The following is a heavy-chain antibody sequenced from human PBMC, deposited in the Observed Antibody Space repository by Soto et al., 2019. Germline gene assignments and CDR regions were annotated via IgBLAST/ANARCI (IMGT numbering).Heavy chain of an antibody. CDR2: IYHSGST. Sequence: PSETLSLTCTVSSGSISNSYWSWIRQPPGKGLEWIGYIYHSGSTNYNPSLKSRLTISVDTSQNQFSLELSSVTAADTAVYYCARHAPGRGYFAYWGQGTLVTVSS. J-gene: IGHJ4*02. CDR3: ARHAPGRGYFAY. V-gene: IGHV4-59*08. D-gene: IGHD3-10*01. CDR1: SGSISNSY.